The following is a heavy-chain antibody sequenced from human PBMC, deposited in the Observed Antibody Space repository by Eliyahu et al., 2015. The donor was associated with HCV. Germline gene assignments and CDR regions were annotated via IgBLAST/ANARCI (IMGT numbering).Heavy chain of an antibody. D-gene: IGHD2/OR15-2a*01. V-gene: IGHV4-31*03. CDR3: ARELSSINWFFDL. CDR2: IYYTGNT. CDR1: GXSISSGPYY. J-gene: IGHJ2*01. Sequence: QVQLQESGPGLVKPSQTLSLXCTVXGXSISSGPYYWSWIRQLPGKGLEWIGYIYYTGNTYYNSSLESRVSISRDSSKNQFSLRLTSVTAADTAVYFCARELSSINWFFDLWGRGTLVTVSS.